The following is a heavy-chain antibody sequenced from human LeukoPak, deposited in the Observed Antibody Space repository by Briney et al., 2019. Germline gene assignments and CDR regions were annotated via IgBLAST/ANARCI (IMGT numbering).Heavy chain of an antibody. CDR1: GYTFTSYY. CDR2: INPSGGST. Sequence: GASVKVSCKASGYTFTSYYMHWVRQAPGQGLEWMGIINPSGGSTSYAQKFQGRVTMTRDTSTSTVYMELSSLRSEDTAVYYCARDAYCGGDCYSGWFDPWGQGTLVTVSS. D-gene: IGHD2-21*01. J-gene: IGHJ5*02. V-gene: IGHV1-46*01. CDR3: ARDAYCGGDCYSGWFDP.